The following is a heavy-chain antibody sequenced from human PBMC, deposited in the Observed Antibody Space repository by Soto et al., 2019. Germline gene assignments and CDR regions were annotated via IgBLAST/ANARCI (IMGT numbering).Heavy chain of an antibody. J-gene: IGHJ4*02. CDR1: GFTFRSYA. CDR2: ITSGGGST. D-gene: IGHD2-2*01. CDR3: AKIRGYCSSSMCDKQGWDFEH. Sequence: EVHLLESGGHLIQPGGSLGLSCAASGFTFRSYAMSWVRQAPGQGLEWVSTITSGGGSTYYSDSVKGRFTISRDNSKNALYLQMNSLRGDDTAVYYCAKIRGYCSSSMCDKQGWDFEHCGQVTLVTISS. V-gene: IGHV3-23*01.